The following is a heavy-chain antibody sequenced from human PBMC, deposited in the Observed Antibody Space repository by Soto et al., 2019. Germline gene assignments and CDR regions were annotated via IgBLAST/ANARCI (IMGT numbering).Heavy chain of an antibody. J-gene: IGHJ4*02. Sequence: GGSLRLSCAASGFTFSSSGMSWVRQAPGKGLEWVSGITDSGGSTYYVDSVKGRFTISRDNSKSTLSLEMNSLRAEDTAVYYCAKDSGWLHYYWGQGTLVTVSS. V-gene: IGHV3-23*01. CDR3: AKDSGWLHYY. CDR2: ITDSGGST. CDR1: GFTFSSSG. D-gene: IGHD5-12*01.